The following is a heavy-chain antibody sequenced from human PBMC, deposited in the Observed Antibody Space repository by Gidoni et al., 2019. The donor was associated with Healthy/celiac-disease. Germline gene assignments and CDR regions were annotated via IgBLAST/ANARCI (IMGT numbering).Heavy chain of an antibody. D-gene: IGHD6-13*01. CDR2: ISYDGSNK. V-gene: IGHV3-30*01. CDR3: AGGIAAAGTVD. CDR1: GFTFSSYA. Sequence: QVQLVESGGGVVQPGRSLRLSCAAPGFTFSSYAMHWFRQAPGKGLEWVAVISYDGSNKYYADSVKGRFTISRDNSKNTLYLQMNSLRAEDTAVYYCAGGIAAAGTVDWGQGTLVTVSS. J-gene: IGHJ4*02.